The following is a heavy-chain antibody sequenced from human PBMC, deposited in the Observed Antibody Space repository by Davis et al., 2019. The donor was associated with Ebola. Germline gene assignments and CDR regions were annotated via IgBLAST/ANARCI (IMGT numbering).Heavy chain of an antibody. Sequence: PGGSLRLSCAASGFTFSSYAMSWVRQAPGKGLEWVSLISWDGGSTYYADSVKGRFTISRDNSKNSLYLQMNSLRTEDTALYYCAKDTNRYSSSPGLDYWGQGTLVTVSS. CDR2: ISWDGGST. CDR1: GFTFSSYA. CDR3: AKDTNRYSSSPGLDY. J-gene: IGHJ4*01. D-gene: IGHD6-6*01. V-gene: IGHV3-43*02.